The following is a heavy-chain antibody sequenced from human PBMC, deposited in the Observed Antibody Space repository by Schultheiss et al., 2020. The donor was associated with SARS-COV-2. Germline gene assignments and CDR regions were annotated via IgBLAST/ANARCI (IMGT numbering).Heavy chain of an antibody. Sequence: GGSLRLSCAASGIPFSTYGIHWVRQGRGRGPEWVSGITPAADTHYAGSVKGRFTISRENAKNSLYLQMNNLRVEDTAVYYCARKYRDYGMDVRGQGTTVTVSS. CDR1: GIPFSTYG. J-gene: IGHJ6*02. D-gene: IGHD2-2*01. CDR2: ITPAADT. CDR3: ARKYRDYGMDV. V-gene: IGHV3-13*01.